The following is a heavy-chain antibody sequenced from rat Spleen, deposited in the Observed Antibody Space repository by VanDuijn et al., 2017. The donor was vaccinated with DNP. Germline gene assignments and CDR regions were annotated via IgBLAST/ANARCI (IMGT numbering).Heavy chain of an antibody. J-gene: IGHJ2*01. V-gene: IGHV5-7*01. Sequence: EVQLVESGGGLVQPGRSLKLSCAASGFTFSDYNMGWVRQAPKKGLEWVASISYDGRNTYYGDSVKGRFTVSRDNAKSNLYLQMNSLKSDDTATYYCARAYGSPWYFDYWGQGVMVTVSS. D-gene: IGHD1-3*01. CDR2: ISYDGRNT. CDR3: ARAYGSPWYFDY. CDR1: GFTFSDYN.